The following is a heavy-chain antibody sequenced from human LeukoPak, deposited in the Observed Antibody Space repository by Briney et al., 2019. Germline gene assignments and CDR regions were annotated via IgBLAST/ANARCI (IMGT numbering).Heavy chain of an antibody. CDR2: INPNSGGT. D-gene: IGHD6-19*01. V-gene: IGHV1-2*04. CDR1: GYTFTGYY. CDR3: ARETSQWLRSMDV. J-gene: IGHJ6*02. Sequence: ASVKVSCKASGYTFTGYYMHWVRQAPGQGLEWMGWINPNSGGTNYAQKFQGWVTMTTDTSTSTAYMELRSLRSDDTAVYYCARETSQWLRSMDVWGQGTTVTVSS.